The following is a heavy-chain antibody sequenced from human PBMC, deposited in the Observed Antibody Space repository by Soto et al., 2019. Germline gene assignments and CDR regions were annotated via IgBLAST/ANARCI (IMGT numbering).Heavy chain of an antibody. CDR3: ARRGEQLAFYYYYGMDV. D-gene: IGHD6-6*01. V-gene: IGHV1-18*01. CDR2: ISAYNGNT. Sequence: QVQLVQSGAEVKKPGASVKVSCKASGYTFTSYGISWVRQAPGQGLEWMGWISAYNGNTNYAQKLQGRVTMTTDTSTSKAYMELRSLRSDDTAVYYCARRGEQLAFYYYYGMDVWGQGTTVTVSS. J-gene: IGHJ6*02. CDR1: GYTFTSYG.